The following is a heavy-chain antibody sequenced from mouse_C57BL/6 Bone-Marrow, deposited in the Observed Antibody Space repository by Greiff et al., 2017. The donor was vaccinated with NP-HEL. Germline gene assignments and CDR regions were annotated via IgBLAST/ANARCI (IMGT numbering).Heavy chain of an antibody. J-gene: IGHJ2*01. Sequence: EVQLQQSVAELVRPGASVKLSCTASGFTIKNTYMHWVKQRPEQGLEWIGRIDPANGNTKYAPKFQGKATITADTSSNTAYLQLSSLTSEDTAIYYCARGLYDCDGDYWGQGTTLTVSS. CDR1: GFTIKNTY. CDR3: ARGLYDCDGDY. V-gene: IGHV14-3*01. CDR2: IDPANGNT. D-gene: IGHD2-4*01.